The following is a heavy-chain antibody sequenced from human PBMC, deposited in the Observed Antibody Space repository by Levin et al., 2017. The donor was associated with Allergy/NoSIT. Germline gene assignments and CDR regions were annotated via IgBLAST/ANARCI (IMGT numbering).Heavy chain of an antibody. J-gene: IGHJ4*02. CDR2: ISTSSSYI. D-gene: IGHD2-2*01. Sequence: ASVKVSCAASGFTFSSYSMNWVRQAPGKGLEWVSSISTSSSYIYYADSMKGRFTISRDNAKNSLFLQMNSLRAEDTAVYYCASSLRPGSSENYWGQGTLVTVSS. CDR3: ASSLRPGSSENY. CDR1: GFTFSSYS. V-gene: IGHV3-21*01.